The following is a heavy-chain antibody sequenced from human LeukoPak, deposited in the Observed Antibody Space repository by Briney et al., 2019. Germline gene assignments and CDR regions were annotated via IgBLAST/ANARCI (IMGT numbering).Heavy chain of an antibody. CDR3: AAGFGGSPAGSNYYYYMDV. V-gene: IGHV1-58*01. Sequence: SVKVSCKASGFTFTSSAVQWVRQARGQGLEWIGWIVVGSGNTNYAQKFQERVTITRDMSTSTAYMELSSLRSEDTAVYYCAAGFGGSPAGSNYYYYMDVWGKGTTVTVSS. CDR1: GFTFTSSA. D-gene: IGHD2-2*01. J-gene: IGHJ6*03. CDR2: IVVGSGNT.